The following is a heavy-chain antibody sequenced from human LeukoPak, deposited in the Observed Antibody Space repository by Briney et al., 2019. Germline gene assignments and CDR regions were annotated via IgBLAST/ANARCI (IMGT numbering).Heavy chain of an antibody. CDR1: GFTFSDYA. Sequence: GRSLRLSSTTSGFTFSDYAVSWVRQAAGKGLEWIGFIRNKANGRTTEYSASVKGRFTIARDDSKTIAHLQMSSLKTEDTAVYYCSRFYSSGWASGAFDIWGQGTMVTVSS. V-gene: IGHV3-49*04. J-gene: IGHJ3*02. CDR3: SRFYSSGWASGAFDI. CDR2: IRNKANGRTT. D-gene: IGHD3-22*01.